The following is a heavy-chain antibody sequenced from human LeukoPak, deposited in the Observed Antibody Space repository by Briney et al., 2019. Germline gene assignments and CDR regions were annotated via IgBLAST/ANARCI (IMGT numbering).Heavy chain of an antibody. J-gene: IGHJ4*02. CDR1: GFTFDDYA. V-gene: IGHV3-9*03. D-gene: IGHD1-26*01. CDR3: AKGLQDSGSYPGFDY. CDR2: ISWNSGSI. Sequence: PGGSLRLSCAASGFTFDDYAMHWVRQAPGKGLEWVSGISWNSGSIGYADSVKGRFTISRDNAKNSLYLQMNSLRAEDMALYYCAKGLQDSGSYPGFDYWGQGTLVTVSS.